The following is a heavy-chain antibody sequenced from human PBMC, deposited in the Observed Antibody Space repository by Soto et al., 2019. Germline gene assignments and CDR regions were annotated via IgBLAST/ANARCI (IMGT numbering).Heavy chain of an antibody. J-gene: IGHJ4*02. CDR3: AKDQGWLQSKGYCDY. D-gene: IGHD5-12*01. CDR1: GFTFSSYA. Sequence: EVQLLESGGGLVQPGGSLRLSCAASGFTFSSYAMSWVRQAPGKGLEWVSAISGSGGSTYYADSVKGRFTISRDNSKNTLYLQMNSLRAEDTAVYYGAKDQGWLQSKGYCDYWGQGTLVTVSS. CDR2: ISGSGGST. V-gene: IGHV3-23*01.